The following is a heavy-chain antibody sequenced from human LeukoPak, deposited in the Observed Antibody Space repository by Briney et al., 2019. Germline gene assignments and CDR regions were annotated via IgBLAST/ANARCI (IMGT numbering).Heavy chain of an antibody. Sequence: GGSLRLSCAASGFTFTSYAMSWVRQAPGKGREWVSAISGSGGSTYYADSVKGRFTISRDNSKNTLYLQMNSLRAEDTAVYYCAKDQGLLWFGEPFWGQGTLVTVSS. CDR3: AKDQGLLWFGEPF. CDR1: GFTFTSYA. CDR2: ISGSGGST. D-gene: IGHD3-10*01. J-gene: IGHJ4*02. V-gene: IGHV3-23*01.